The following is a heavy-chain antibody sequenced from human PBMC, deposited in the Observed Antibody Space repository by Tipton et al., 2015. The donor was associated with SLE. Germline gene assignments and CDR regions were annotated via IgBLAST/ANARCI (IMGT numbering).Heavy chain of an antibody. CDR2: NRYTGNT. CDR1: GGSISYY. V-gene: IGHV4-59*01. J-gene: IGHJ6*03. Sequence: TLSLTCTVSGGSISYYWSWIRQPPGKGLEWIGYNRYTGNTNYNPSLKSRVTMSVDTSKNQFSLKLSSVTAADTAVYYCAREGTGGSWGYYYYYMDVWGKGTTVTVSS. CDR3: AREGTGGSWGYYYYYMDV. D-gene: IGHD1-26*01.